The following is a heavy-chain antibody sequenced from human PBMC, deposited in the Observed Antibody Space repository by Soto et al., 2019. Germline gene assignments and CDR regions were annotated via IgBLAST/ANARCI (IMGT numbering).Heavy chain of an antibody. CDR3: AKCFRNYAADNFDN. J-gene: IGHJ4*02. CDR2: ITGGGAGT. D-gene: IGHD4-4*01. Sequence: EVQLLESGGGLVQPGGSLRLSCAASGFTFNNYAMSWVRQAPGKGLEWVSTITGGGAGTYYAGSVKGRFTISRDNSNNTLYLQMNSLRVEDTALYYCAKCFRNYAADNFDNWGQGTLVTVSS. CDR1: GFTFNNYA. V-gene: IGHV3-23*01.